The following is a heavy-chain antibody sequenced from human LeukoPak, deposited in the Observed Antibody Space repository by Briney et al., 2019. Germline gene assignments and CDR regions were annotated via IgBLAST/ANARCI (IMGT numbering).Heavy chain of an antibody. Sequence: GGSLRLSCAASGFTSSSYWMSWVRQAPGKGLEWVANIKQDGSEKYYVDSVKGRFTISRDNAKNSLYLQMNSLRAEDTAVYYCAREGDFWSAPRSGMDVWGQGTTVTVSS. CDR2: IKQDGSEK. J-gene: IGHJ6*02. CDR3: AREGDFWSAPRSGMDV. CDR1: GFTSSSYW. D-gene: IGHD3-3*01. V-gene: IGHV3-7*01.